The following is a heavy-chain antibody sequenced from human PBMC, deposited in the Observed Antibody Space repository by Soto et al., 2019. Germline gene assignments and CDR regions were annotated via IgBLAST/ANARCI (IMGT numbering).Heavy chain of an antibody. CDR3: ARDRGDTAMVY. Sequence: ASVKGSCKASGYTFTSYYMHWVRQAPGQGLEWMGIINPSGGSTSYAQKFQGRVTMTRDTSTSTVYMELSSLRSEDTAVYYCARDRGDTAMVYWGQGTLVTVSS. CDR2: INPSGGST. V-gene: IGHV1-46*01. J-gene: IGHJ4*02. CDR1: GYTFTSYY. D-gene: IGHD5-18*01.